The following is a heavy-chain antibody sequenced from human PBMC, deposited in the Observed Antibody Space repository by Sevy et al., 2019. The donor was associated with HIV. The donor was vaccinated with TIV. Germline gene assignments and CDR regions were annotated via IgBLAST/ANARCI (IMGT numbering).Heavy chain of an antibody. CDR1: GFTFSSYA. J-gene: IGHJ4*02. Sequence: GGSLRLSCAASGFTFSSYAMSWVRQAPGKGLEWVSAISGSGGSTYYADSVKGRFTISRANSKNTLYLQMNSLRAEDKAVYYCAKAPYYDILTGYRLGFFDYWGQGTLVTVSS. CDR3: AKAPYYDILTGYRLGFFDY. D-gene: IGHD3-9*01. V-gene: IGHV3-23*01. CDR2: ISGSGGST.